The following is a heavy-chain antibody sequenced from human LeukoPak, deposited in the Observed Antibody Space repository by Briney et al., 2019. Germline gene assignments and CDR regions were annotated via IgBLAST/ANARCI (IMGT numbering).Heavy chain of an antibody. Sequence: PSETLSLTCTVSGGSISSSSYYWGWIRQPPGKGLEWIGSIYYSGSTYYNPSLKSRVTISVDTSKNQFSLKLSSVTAADTAVYYCARRVYGSGSLAGYYYYYMDVWGKGTTVTISS. CDR1: GGSISSSSYY. V-gene: IGHV4-39*01. CDR2: IYYSGST. D-gene: IGHD3-10*01. J-gene: IGHJ6*03. CDR3: ARRVYGSGSLAGYYYYYMDV.